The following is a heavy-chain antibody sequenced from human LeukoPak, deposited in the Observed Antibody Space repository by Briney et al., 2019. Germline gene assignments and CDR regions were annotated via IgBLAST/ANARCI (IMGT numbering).Heavy chain of an antibody. CDR3: ARDLSIAVFDY. J-gene: IGHJ4*02. Sequence: GGSLRLSCAASGFTFTSYGMHWVRQAPGKGLEWVAVIWYDGRNKYYVDSVKGRFTISRDNSKNTVYLQMNSLRVEDTAVYFCARDLSIAVFDYWGQGTLVTVSS. CDR2: IWYDGRNK. D-gene: IGHD6-19*01. CDR1: GFTFTSYG. V-gene: IGHV3-33*01.